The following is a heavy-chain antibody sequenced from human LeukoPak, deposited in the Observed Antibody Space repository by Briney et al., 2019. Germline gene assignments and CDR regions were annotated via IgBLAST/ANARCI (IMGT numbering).Heavy chain of an antibody. CDR2: ISYDGNNK. V-gene: IGHV3-30*18. CDR3: AKERCGGGSCYIFDY. CDR1: GFTFSTYS. J-gene: IGHJ4*02. D-gene: IGHD2-15*01. Sequence: GGSLRLSCAASGFTFSTYSMNWVRQAPVRGLESVAVISYDGNNKYYADSVKGRFTISRDSSRNTLYLQMNSLRAEDTAVYYCAKERCGGGSCYIFDYWGRGTLVTVSS.